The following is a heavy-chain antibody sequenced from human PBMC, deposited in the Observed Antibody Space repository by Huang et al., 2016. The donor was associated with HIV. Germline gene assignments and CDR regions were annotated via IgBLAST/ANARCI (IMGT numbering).Heavy chain of an antibody. CDR1: GGSFTNYY. Sequence: QQQLQQWGAGLLKPSETLSLTCAVYGGSFTNYYWGWIRQPPGKGLEWIGETHNGGSTQYSPSLKSRVTSSLDTSKNQVSLKLTSVSAADTAVYYCVRGPRYVSADWYARLRNYWFFDLWGRGSLVSVSS. CDR2: THNGGST. V-gene: IGHV4-34*01. D-gene: IGHD3-9*01. J-gene: IGHJ2*01. CDR3: VRGPRYVSADWYARLRNYWFFDL.